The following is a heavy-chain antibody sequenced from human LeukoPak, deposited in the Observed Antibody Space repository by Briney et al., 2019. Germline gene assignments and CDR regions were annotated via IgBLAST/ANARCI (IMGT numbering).Heavy chain of an antibody. V-gene: IGHV4-31*03. D-gene: IGHD6-6*01. CDR3: ARLSAYSSSSGPIDY. CDR2: IYYSGST. J-gene: IGHJ4*02. Sequence: SSQTLSLTCTVSGGSISSGGYYWSWIRQHPGKGLEWIGYIYYSGSTYYNPSLKSRVTISVDTSKNQFSLKLSSVTAADTAVYYCARLSAYSSSSGPIDYWGQGTLVTVSS. CDR1: GGSISSGGYY.